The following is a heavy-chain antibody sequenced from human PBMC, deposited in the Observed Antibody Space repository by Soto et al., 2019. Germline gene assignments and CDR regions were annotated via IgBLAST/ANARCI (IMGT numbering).Heavy chain of an antibody. CDR3: ARGEQYSGRIFDY. D-gene: IGHD1-26*01. CDR2: TYYRSKWYY. Sequence: QVQLQQSGPGLVKPSQTLSLTCAITGDSVSSNSAGWSWVRQSPSRGLEWLGRTYYRSKWYYEYAVSARGRITINPDTSKNQYSLQLNSVTPEDTAVYFCARGEQYSGRIFDYWGQGTLVTVSS. CDR1: GDSVSSNSAG. V-gene: IGHV6-1*01. J-gene: IGHJ4*01.